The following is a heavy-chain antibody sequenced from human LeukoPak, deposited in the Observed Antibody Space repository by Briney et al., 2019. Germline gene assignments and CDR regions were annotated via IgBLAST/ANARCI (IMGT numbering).Heavy chain of an antibody. CDR3: TRAGPNYYYYGLDV. CDR2: INHRGGT. Sequence: SETLSLTCAVYGGSFSGYYWSWIRQPPGKGLEWIGEINHRGGTNYNPSLKSRVTISADTSNNQFSLKLRSVTAADTAVYYCTRAGPNYYYYGLDVWGQGTTVTVSS. V-gene: IGHV4-34*01. D-gene: IGHD3-10*01. CDR1: GGSFSGYY. J-gene: IGHJ6*02.